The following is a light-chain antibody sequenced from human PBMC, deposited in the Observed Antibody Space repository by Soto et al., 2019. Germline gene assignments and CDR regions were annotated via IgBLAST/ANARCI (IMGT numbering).Light chain of an antibody. J-gene: IGLJ2*01. CDR3: RSIVGDTRIL. V-gene: IGLV2-8*01. CDR2: EVT. Sequence: QSVLTQPPSASGSPGQSVTISCAGTSSDVGGYNYVSWYQQHPGKAPKLIIYEVTTRPSRVPDRFSGSKSGNTASLTVSGLEAENEADYYSRSIVGDTRILFGRWT. CDR1: SSDVGGYNY.